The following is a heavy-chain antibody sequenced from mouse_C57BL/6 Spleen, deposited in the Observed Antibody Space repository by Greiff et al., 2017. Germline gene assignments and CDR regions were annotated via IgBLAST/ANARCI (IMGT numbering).Heavy chain of an antibody. Sequence: QVQLQQSGAELVKPGASVKMSCKASGYTFTSYWITWVKQRPGQGLEWIGDIYPGSGSTNYNEKFKSKATLTVDTSSSTAYMQLSSLTSEDSAVYYCARNYDVGAWFAYWGQGTLVTVSA. D-gene: IGHD2-4*01. J-gene: IGHJ3*01. V-gene: IGHV1-55*01. CDR1: GYTFTSYW. CDR2: IYPGSGST. CDR3: ARNYDVGAWFAY.